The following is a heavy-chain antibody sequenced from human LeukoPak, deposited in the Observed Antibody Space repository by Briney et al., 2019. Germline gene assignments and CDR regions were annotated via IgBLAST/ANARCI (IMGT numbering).Heavy chain of an antibody. CDR2: ITPIFGTA. V-gene: IGHV1-69*13. CDR1: GGIFSRFT. CDR3: AREWGLESSGYYYAY. J-gene: IGHJ4*02. Sequence: SVTVSCKASGGIFSRFTISWVRQAPGQGFEWMGGITPIFGTATFAQEFQGRVSITADESTSTAFMELSSLRSEDTAVYYCAREWGLESSGYYYAYWGQGTLVTVSS. D-gene: IGHD3-22*01.